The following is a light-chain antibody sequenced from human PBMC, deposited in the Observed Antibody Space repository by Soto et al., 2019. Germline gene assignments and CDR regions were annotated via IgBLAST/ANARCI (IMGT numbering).Light chain of an antibody. J-gene: IGLJ1*01. V-gene: IGLV2-14*01. CDR1: SSDVGGYNY. Sequence: QPASVSGSPGQSITISCTGTSSDVGGYNYVSWYQQHPGKAPKLMIYDVSDRPSGVSNRFSGSKSGNTASLTISGLQAEDEADYYCSSYTSSSTRVFGTGTKLTVL. CDR3: SSYTSSSTRV. CDR2: DVS.